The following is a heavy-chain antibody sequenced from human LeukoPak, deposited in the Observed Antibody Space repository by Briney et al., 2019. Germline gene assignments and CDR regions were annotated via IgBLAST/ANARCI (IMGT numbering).Heavy chain of an antibody. CDR2: IIPIFGTA. Sequence: SVKVSCKASGYTFTSYGISWVRQAPGQGLEWMGGIIPIFGTANYAQKFQGRVTITADKSTSTAYMELSSLRSEDTAVYYCARDSGGYSYGYVAFDIWGQGTMVTVSS. CDR3: ARDSGGYSYGYVAFDI. CDR1: GYTFTSYG. D-gene: IGHD5-18*01. V-gene: IGHV1-69*06. J-gene: IGHJ3*02.